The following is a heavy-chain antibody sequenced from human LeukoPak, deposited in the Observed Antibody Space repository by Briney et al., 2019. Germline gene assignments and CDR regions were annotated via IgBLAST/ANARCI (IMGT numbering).Heavy chain of an antibody. CDR2: IYYSGST. CDR1: GGSISSSSYY. J-gene: IGHJ3*02. CDR3: ARMEMATIKAFDI. Sequence: PSETLSLTCTVSGGSISSSSYYWGWIRQPPGKGLEWIGSIYYSGSTYYNPSLKSRVTISVDTSKNQFSLKLSSVTAADTAVYYCARMEMATIKAFDIWGQGTMVTVSS. D-gene: IGHD5-24*01. V-gene: IGHV4-39*07.